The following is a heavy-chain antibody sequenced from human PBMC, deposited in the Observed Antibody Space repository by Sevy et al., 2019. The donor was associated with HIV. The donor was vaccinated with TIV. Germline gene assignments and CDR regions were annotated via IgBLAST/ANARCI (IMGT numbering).Heavy chain of an antibody. J-gene: IGHJ6*02. CDR1: GFTFDGYG. CDR2: ISWESGSI. V-gene: IGHV3-9*03. Sequence: GGSLRLSCAASGFTFDGYGMHWVRQAPGKGLEWVADISWESGSIGYADSVKGRFTISRDNARKSLYLQMNSLRPEDMVFYYCAKGNRSYYFSGMDVWGQGTTVTVSS. CDR3: AKGNRSYYFSGMDV.